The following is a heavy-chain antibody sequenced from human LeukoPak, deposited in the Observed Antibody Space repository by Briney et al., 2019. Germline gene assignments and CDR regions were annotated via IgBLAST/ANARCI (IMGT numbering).Heavy chain of an antibody. CDR3: ARSGSYDRVDY. J-gene: IGHJ4*02. D-gene: IGHD3-10*01. CDR1: GGSISSSSDY. V-gene: IGHV4-39*01. Sequence: SETLSLTCTVSGGSISSSSDYWGWIRQPPGKGLEWIGTISYSGSTYYNPSLKSRLTISVDTSKNQFSLRLMSVTAADTAVYYCARSGSYDRVDYWGQGTLVTVPS. CDR2: ISYSGST.